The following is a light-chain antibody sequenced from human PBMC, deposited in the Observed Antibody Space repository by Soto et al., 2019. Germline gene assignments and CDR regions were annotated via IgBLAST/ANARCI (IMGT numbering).Light chain of an antibody. CDR1: QSISSS. V-gene: IGKV3-15*01. CDR3: QQYNNGPTYT. J-gene: IGKJ2*01. Sequence: EIVMTQSPATLSVSPGERATLSCRASQSISSSLAWYQQKPGQAPRLLIYGASTRATGVPARFSGSGPGTEFAPTISRLQSEDFALYSCQQYNNGPTYTFGQGTKLEIK. CDR2: GAS.